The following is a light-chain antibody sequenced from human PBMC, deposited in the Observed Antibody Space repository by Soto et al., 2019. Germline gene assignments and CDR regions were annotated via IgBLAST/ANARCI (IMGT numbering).Light chain of an antibody. J-gene: IGLJ1*01. CDR1: SSDVENYKL. CDR3: CSSVGSYV. Sequence: QSVLNQPASVSGSPGQSVTISCTATSSDVENYKLVSWYQQHPGKAPKLIIYEVTKRPSGVSNRFSGSKSANTASLTISGLQHEDEADYSCCSSVGSYVFGTGTKLTVL. V-gene: IGLV2-23*02. CDR2: EVT.